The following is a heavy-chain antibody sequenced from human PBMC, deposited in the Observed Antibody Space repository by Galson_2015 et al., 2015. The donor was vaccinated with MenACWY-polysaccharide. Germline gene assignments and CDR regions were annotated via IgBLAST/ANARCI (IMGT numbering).Heavy chain of an antibody. CDR3: ARHLRANWGSLRVKEGWFDP. Sequence: GLEWIGYIYYSGSTYYNPSFKSRVTISVDTSKNQFSLKLCSVTAADTAVYYCARHLRANWGSLRVKEGWFDPWGQGTLVTVSS. D-gene: IGHD2-15*01. CDR2: IYYSGST. J-gene: IGHJ5*02. V-gene: IGHV4-39*01.